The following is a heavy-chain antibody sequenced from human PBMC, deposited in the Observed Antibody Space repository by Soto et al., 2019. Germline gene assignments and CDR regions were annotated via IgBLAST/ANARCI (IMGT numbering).Heavy chain of an antibody. V-gene: IGHV3-21*01. CDR2: ISSSSSYI. CDR1: GFTFSSYS. D-gene: IGHD2-15*01. CDR3: ARYCSGGSCYSGWGYYYYMDV. J-gene: IGHJ6*03. Sequence: GSLRLSCAASGFTFSSYSMNWVRQAPGKGLEWVSSISSSSSYIYYADSVKGRFTISRDNAKNSLYLQMNSLRAEDTAVYYCARYCSGGSCYSGWGYYYYMDVWGKGTTVTVSS.